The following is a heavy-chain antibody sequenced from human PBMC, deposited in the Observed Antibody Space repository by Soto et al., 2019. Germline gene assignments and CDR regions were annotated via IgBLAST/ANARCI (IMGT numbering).Heavy chain of an antibody. CDR1: GGTFSSYA. Sequence: SVKVSCKASGGTFSSYAISWVRQAPGQGLEWMGGIIPIFGTANYAQKFQGRVTITADESTSTAYMELSSLRSEDTAVYYCATHFDWLLHYYYYGMDVWGQGTTVTVSS. J-gene: IGHJ6*02. CDR3: ATHFDWLLHYYYYGMDV. V-gene: IGHV1-69*13. D-gene: IGHD3-9*01. CDR2: IIPIFGTA.